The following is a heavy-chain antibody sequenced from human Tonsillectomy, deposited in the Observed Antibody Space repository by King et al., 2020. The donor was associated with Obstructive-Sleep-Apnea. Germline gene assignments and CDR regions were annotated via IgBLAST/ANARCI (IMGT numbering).Heavy chain of an antibody. CDR1: GFTVSSNY. J-gene: IGHJ4*02. CDR3: ARVWQQWRSEFDC. V-gene: IGHV3-66*01. CDR2: IHSDGST. Sequence: VQLVESGGGLVQPGGSLRLSCVASGFTVSSNYMSWVRQAPGKVLEWVSVIHSDGSTYYADSGKGRFTISRDNSKNTLYLQMNRLRAEDTAVYYCARVWQQWRSEFDCWGQGTMVTVSS. D-gene: IGHD6-19*01.